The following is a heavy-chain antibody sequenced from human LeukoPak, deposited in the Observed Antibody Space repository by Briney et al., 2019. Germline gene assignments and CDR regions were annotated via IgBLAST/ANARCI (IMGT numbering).Heavy chain of an antibody. D-gene: IGHD3-16*02. CDR2: ISSGSTYI. Sequence: GGSPRLSCAASGFTFSDSYMSWIRQVPGKGLEWVSSISSGSTYIYNADSVQGRFTISRDNSKNTLYLQMNSLRAEDTAVYYCARVYRAAFDIWGQGTMVTVSS. CDR1: GFTFSDSY. J-gene: IGHJ3*02. CDR3: ARVYRAAFDI. V-gene: IGHV3-11*06.